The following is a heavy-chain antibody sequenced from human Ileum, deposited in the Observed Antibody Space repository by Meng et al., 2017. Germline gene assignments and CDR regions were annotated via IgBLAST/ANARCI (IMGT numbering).Heavy chain of an antibody. Sequence: QVQLRGSGPGLVEPSGTLSLPCAVSGRSISSSDWWSWVRQPPGKGLEWIAEMNLGGSPNYNPSLKSRVTMSVDKSNDHLSLQLTSVTAADTAVYYCAHIFDSWGQGTLVTVSS. CDR1: GRSISSSDW. CDR3: AHIFDS. J-gene: IGHJ4*02. V-gene: IGHV4-4*02. CDR2: MNLGGSP.